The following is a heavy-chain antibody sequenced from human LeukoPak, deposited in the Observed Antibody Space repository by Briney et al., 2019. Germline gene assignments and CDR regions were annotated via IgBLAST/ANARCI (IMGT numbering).Heavy chain of an antibody. CDR1: GFTFTNFW. CDR2: IKQDGSEK. J-gene: IGHJ4*02. D-gene: IGHD6-19*01. CDR3: AKDGPGGWYFDS. V-gene: IGHV3-7*03. Sequence: GGSLRLSCAASGFTFTNFWMCWVRQAPGKGLEWVANIKQDGSEKHYVDSVNGRFTISRYNAKDSLYLQMNSLRAEDTAVYYCAKDGPGGWYFDSWGQGTPVTVSS.